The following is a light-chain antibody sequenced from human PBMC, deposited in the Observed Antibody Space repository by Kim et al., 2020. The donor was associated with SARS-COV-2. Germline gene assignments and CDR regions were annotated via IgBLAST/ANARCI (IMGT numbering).Light chain of an antibody. CDR1: QDIRNY. CDR3: QKYNSAPYT. J-gene: IGKJ2*01. Sequence: SASVGDRVTITCRESQDIRNYLAWYQQKPGEVPMLLIYAASTLQSGVPSRFSGSGSGTDFTLTISSLQPEDVASYYCQKYNSAPYTFGQGTKLEI. CDR2: AAS. V-gene: IGKV1-27*01.